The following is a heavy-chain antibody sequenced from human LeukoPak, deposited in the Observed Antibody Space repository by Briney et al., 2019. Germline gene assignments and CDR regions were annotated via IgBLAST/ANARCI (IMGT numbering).Heavy chain of an antibody. V-gene: IGHV4-34*01. J-gene: IGHJ5*02. CDR3: ARGSLWQQLGNWFDP. CDR1: GGSFSGYY. D-gene: IGHD6-13*01. CDR2: INHSGST. Sequence: SETLSLTYAVYGGSFSGYYWSWIRQPPGKGLEWIGEINHSGSTNYNPSLKIRVTISVDTSKNQFSLKLSSVTAADTAVYYCARGSLWQQLGNWFDPWGQRTLVTASS.